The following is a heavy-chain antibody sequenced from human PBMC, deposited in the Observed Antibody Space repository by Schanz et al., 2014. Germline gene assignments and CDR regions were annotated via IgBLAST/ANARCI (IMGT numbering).Heavy chain of an antibody. CDR2: IYTSGST. J-gene: IGHJ5*02. CDR3: AREPLSGYNWFDP. Sequence: QVQLQESGPGLVKPSQTLSLTCIVSGGSISSGTYYWSWLRQPAGKGLECIGRIYTSGSTNYNPSLKSRVPISLDPSKNQFPLKLSSVTAADTAVYYCAREPLSGYNWFDPWGQGSLVTVSS. V-gene: IGHV4-61*02. CDR1: GGSISSGTYY. D-gene: IGHD6-25*01.